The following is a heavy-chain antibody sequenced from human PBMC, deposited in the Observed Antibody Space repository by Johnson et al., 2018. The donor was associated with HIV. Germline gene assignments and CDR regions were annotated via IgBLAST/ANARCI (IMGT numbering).Heavy chain of an antibody. Sequence: VQLVESGGGVMQPGKSLRLSCEASGFTFRSYAMHWVRQAPGKGLEWVSYISSSGSTIYYADSVKGRFSISRDNSKNTLYLQMNSLRVEDTAVYYCAREGAWEVRPGAFDIWGQGTMVTVSS. CDR1: GFTFRSYA. CDR3: AREGAWEVRPGAFDI. V-gene: IGHV3-48*01. D-gene: IGHD1-26*01. CDR2: ISSSGSTI. J-gene: IGHJ3*02.